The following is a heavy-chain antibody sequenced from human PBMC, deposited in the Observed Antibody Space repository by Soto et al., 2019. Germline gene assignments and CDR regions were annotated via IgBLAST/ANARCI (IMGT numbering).Heavy chain of an antibody. D-gene: IGHD2-2*01. V-gene: IGHV1-2*02. Sequence: ASVKVSCKASGYTFTGYYMHWVRQAPGQGLEWMGWINPNSGGTNYAQKFQGRVTMTRDTSISTAYMELRSLTSDDSAMYFCARDTSHYFDHWGQGILVTVSS. CDR3: ARDTSHYFDH. CDR2: INPNSGGT. J-gene: IGHJ4*02. CDR1: GYTFTGYY.